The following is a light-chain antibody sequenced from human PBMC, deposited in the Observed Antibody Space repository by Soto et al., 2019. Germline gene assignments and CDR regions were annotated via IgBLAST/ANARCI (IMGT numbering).Light chain of an antibody. Sequence: DIQMTKSPSSLSASVGNRVAITYQASQNINNYLNWYQQKPGRAPKLLIYDASNLEAGVPSRFRGSGSGTDFTFTISRLQPEDIATYYRQQYENLPTFGHGTRLEIK. V-gene: IGKV1-33*01. CDR3: QQYENLPT. CDR1: QNINNY. CDR2: DAS. J-gene: IGKJ5*01.